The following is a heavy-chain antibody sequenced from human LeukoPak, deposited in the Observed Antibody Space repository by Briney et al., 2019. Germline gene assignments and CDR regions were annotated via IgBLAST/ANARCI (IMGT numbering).Heavy chain of an antibody. Sequence: GGSLRLSCAASGFTFSTYELNWVRQAPGKGLEWLAYINTNGGTIHYADSVQGRFTISRDNAKSSVYLQMNSLRAEDTSLYYCARGGQVWHYWGQGTLVTVSS. J-gene: IGHJ4*02. CDR2: INTNGGTI. V-gene: IGHV3-48*03. CDR1: GFTFSTYE. D-gene: IGHD5-18*01. CDR3: ARGGQVWHY.